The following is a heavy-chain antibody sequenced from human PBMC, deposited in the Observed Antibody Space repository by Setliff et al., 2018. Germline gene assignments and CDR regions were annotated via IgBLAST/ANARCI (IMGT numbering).Heavy chain of an antibody. V-gene: IGHV3-33*06. CDR3: AKDRKNYYDTSGYPDAFDI. Sequence: GGSLRLSCGASGFTFSTHAMHWVRQAPGKGLEWVAMIWSDGNNQFYPGSVKGRFTVSRDNSKNMAYLQMDNLRVDDTAVYYCAKDRKNYYDTSGYPDAFDIWGQGTTVTVSS. J-gene: IGHJ3*02. D-gene: IGHD3-22*01. CDR2: IWSDGNNQ. CDR1: GFTFSTHA.